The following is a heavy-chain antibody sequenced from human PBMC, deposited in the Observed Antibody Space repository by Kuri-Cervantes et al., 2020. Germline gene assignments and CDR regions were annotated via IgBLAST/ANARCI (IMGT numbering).Heavy chain of an antibody. D-gene: IGHD2-2*01. V-gene: IGHV1-2*02. CDR3: ARDRCSSTSCYYYYYGMDV. CDR1: GYTFTGYY. J-gene: IGHJ6*02. Sequence: ASVKVSCKASGYTFTGYYMHWVRQAPGQGLEWMGWINPNSGGTNYAQKFQGRVTMTRDTSISTAYMELSRLRSDDTAVYYCARDRCSSTSCYYYYYGMDVWGQGTTVTVSS. CDR2: INPNSGGT.